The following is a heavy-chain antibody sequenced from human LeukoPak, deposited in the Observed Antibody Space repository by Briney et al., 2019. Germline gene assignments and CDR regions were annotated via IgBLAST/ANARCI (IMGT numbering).Heavy chain of an antibody. CDR2: ISSTSSTI. CDR3: ARLTRQLSGSNNDY. CDR1: GFTFSSYS. D-gene: IGHD3-10*01. J-gene: IGHJ4*02. Sequence: GGSLRLSCTASGFTFSSYSVNWVRQAPGKGLEWVSYISSTSSTIYYADSVKGRFTVSRDNAKNSLYLQMNSLRAEDTAVYYCARLTRQLSGSNNDYWGQGTLVTVSS. V-gene: IGHV3-48*01.